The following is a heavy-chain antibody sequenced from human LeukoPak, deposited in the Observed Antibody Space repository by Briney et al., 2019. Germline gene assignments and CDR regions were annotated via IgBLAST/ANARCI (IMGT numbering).Heavy chain of an antibody. CDR1: GGTFSSYA. CDR3: ARTPSSIRFLEWSQNWFDP. D-gene: IGHD3-3*01. Sequence: SVKVSCKASGGTFSSYAISWVRQAPGQGLEWMGGIIPIFGTANYAQKFQDRVTITTDESTSTAYMELSSLRSEDTAVYYCARTPSSIRFLEWSQNWFDPWGQGTLVTVSS. V-gene: IGHV1-69*05. J-gene: IGHJ5*02. CDR2: IIPIFGTA.